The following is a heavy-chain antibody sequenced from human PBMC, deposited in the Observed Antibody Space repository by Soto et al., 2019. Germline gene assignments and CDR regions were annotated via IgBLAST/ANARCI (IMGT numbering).Heavy chain of an antibody. Sequence: SVKVSCKASGGTFSSYAISWVRQAPGQGLEWMGGIIPIFGTANYAQKFQGRVTITADKSTSTAYMELSSLRSEDTAVYYCAGRFGYCTNGVCYNLNYYYYYGMDVWGQGTTVTV. CDR3: AGRFGYCTNGVCYNLNYYYYYGMDV. J-gene: IGHJ6*02. CDR1: GGTFSSYA. V-gene: IGHV1-69*06. D-gene: IGHD2-8*01. CDR2: IIPIFGTA.